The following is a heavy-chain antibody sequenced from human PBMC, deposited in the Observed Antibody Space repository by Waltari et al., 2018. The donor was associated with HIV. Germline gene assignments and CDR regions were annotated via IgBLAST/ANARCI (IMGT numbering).Heavy chain of an antibody. CDR2: IWNDGSNK. D-gene: IGHD6-13*01. CDR1: GFTFSTYG. V-gene: IGHV3-33*01. CDR3: ARGYTSSPGVWLLSY. J-gene: IGHJ4*02. Sequence: GGVVQPGRSLRLSCAASGFTFSTYGMHWVRQAPGKGLEWVAVIWNDGSNKYYADSVKGRFTISRDNSKNTLYLQMNSLRADDTAVYYCARGYTSSPGVWLLSYWGQGTLVTVSS.